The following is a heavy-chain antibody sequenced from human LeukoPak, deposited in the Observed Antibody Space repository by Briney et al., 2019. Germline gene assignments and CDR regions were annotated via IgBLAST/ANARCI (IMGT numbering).Heavy chain of an antibody. Sequence: ASVKVSCKASGYTFTNYGFTWVRQAPGQGLEWMGWISAYNGNTDYAQKFHGGVTMTTDTSTSTAYMELRSLRSDDSAVYYCALNTIFGVVRFFDPWGQGTLVTVSS. CDR2: ISAYNGNT. J-gene: IGHJ5*02. D-gene: IGHD3-3*01. CDR1: GYTFTNYG. V-gene: IGHV1-18*01. CDR3: ALNTIFGVVRFFDP.